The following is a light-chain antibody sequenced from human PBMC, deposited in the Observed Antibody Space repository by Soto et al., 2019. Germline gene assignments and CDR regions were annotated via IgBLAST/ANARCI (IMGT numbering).Light chain of an antibody. CDR2: XXX. CDR3: RSYSLRTADH. CDR1: SSDVGGYDY. Sequence: QSALTQPASVSGSPGQSITISCTGTSSDVGGYDYVSWYQLHPGKAPKIXXXXXXNXPSGVSYRFSGSKSGNTASLTISGLQADDQADYFCRSYSLRTADHLGPGT. V-gene: IGLV2-14*03. J-gene: IGLJ1*01.